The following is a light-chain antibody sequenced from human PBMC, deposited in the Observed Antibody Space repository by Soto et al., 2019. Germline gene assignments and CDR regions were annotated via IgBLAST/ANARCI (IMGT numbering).Light chain of an antibody. V-gene: IGKV1-5*03. CDR3: QQYNGYSWA. Sequence: DIQMTQSPSTLSASVGDRATITCRASQSLNDWLAWFQQKPGKAPNLLIYKVSNLESGVPSRFSGSGSGTEFILTISSLQPDDFATYYCQQYNGYSWAFGQGTKVEIK. CDR1: QSLNDW. CDR2: KVS. J-gene: IGKJ1*01.